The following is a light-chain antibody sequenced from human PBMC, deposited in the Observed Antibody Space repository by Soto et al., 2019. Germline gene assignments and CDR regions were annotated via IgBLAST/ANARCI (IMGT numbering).Light chain of an antibody. Sequence: EIVLTQSPATLSVSPVQRATLSFRASQSVSISLAWYQQKRGQAPRLLIYDTSTRATGIPDRFSGSGSGTDFALTISRLEPEDFAVYHCQQYGASPWKFGQGTKVDIK. CDR1: QSVSIS. CDR2: DTS. CDR3: QQYGASPWK. J-gene: IGKJ1*01. V-gene: IGKV3-20*01.